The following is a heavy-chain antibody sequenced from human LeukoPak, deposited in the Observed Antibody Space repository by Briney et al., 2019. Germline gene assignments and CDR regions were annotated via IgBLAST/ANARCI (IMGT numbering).Heavy chain of an antibody. D-gene: IGHD1-26*01. CDR3: ARTWELLHFDY. Sequence: PSETLSLTCTVSGGSISSHYWSWIRQPPGKGLEWIGYIYYSGGTNYNPSLKSRVTMSVDTSKNQFSLKLSSVAAADTAVYYCARTWELLHFDYWGQGTLVTVSS. CDR2: IYYSGGT. V-gene: IGHV4-59*11. CDR1: GGSISSHY. J-gene: IGHJ4*02.